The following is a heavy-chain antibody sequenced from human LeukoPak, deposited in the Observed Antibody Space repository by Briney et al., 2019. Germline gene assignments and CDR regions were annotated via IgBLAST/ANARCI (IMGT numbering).Heavy chain of an antibody. Sequence: GGSLRLSCAASGFTFSSYGMHWVRQAPGKGLEWVAVISYDGSNKYYADSVKGRFTISRDNSKNTLYLQMNSLRAEDTAVYYCAKDQPLVTMVRGVIHYWSQGTLVTVSS. CDR2: ISYDGSNK. D-gene: IGHD3-10*01. CDR3: AKDQPLVTMVRGVIHY. J-gene: IGHJ4*02. CDR1: GFTFSSYG. V-gene: IGHV3-30*18.